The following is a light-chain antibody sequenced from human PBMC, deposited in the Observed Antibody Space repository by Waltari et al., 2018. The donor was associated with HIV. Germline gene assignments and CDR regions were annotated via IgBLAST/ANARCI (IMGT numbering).Light chain of an antibody. CDR2: EVS. J-gene: IGLJ2*01. Sequence: QSALTQPASVSGSPGQSITISCTGTSSDVGGYNLVPWYQQHPGKAPKLMIYEVSTRPSGVSNRFSGSKSGNTASLTISGLQAEDEADYYCCAYAGSTTYVIFGGGTKLTVL. CDR1: SSDVGGYNL. CDR3: CAYAGSTTYVI. V-gene: IGLV2-23*02.